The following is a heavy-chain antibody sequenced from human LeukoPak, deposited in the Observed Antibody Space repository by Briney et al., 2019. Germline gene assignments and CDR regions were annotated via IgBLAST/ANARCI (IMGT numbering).Heavy chain of an antibody. Sequence: ATVKVSCKASGYTFTGYYMHWVRQAPGQGLEWMGWINPNSGGTNYAQKFQGRVTMTRDTSISTAYMELSRLRSDDTAVYYCARDLQWPDAFDIWGQGTMVTVSS. CDR2: INPNSGGT. D-gene: IGHD6-19*01. V-gene: IGHV1-2*02. J-gene: IGHJ3*02. CDR3: ARDLQWPDAFDI. CDR1: GYTFTGYY.